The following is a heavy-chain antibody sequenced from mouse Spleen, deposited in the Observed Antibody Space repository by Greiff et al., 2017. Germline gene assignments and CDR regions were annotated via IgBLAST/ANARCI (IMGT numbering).Heavy chain of an antibody. J-gene: IGHJ2*01. CDR1: GYTFTDYN. CDR3: ARSLFITTALDY. V-gene: IGHV1-18*01. D-gene: IGHD1-2*01. CDR2: INPNNGGT. Sequence: EVQLQQSGPELVKPGASVKIPCKASGYTFTDYNMDWVKQSHGKSLEWIGDINPNNGGTIYNQKFKGKATLTVDKSSSTAYMELRSLTSEDTAVYYCARSLFITTALDYWGQGTTLTVSS.